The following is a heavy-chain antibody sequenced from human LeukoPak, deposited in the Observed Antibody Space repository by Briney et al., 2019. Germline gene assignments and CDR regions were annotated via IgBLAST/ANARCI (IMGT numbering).Heavy chain of an antibody. CDR2: ISYDGRNK. D-gene: IGHD2-2*01. J-gene: IGHJ4*02. CDR3: AKGRLRGTAAAIDY. V-gene: IGHV3-30*18. CDR1: GFTFNNYG. Sequence: GGSLRLSCAASGFTFNNYGMHWVRQAPGKGLEWVAVISYDGRNKHYPDSVKGRFTISRDISTYTLWLQMDSLRTEDTAVYYCAKGRLRGTAAAIDYWGQGTLVTVSS.